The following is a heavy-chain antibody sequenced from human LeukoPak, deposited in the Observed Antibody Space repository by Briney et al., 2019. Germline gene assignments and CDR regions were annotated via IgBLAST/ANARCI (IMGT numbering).Heavy chain of an antibody. CDR3: ARDRGDSSGYYSP. Sequence: SETLSLTCTVSGDSIRSYYWSWIRQPAGKGLEWIGRVYTSGSTNYNPSLKSRVTMSIDTSKNQFSLKLSSVTAADTAVYYCARDRGDSSGYYSPWGQGALVTVSS. CDR2: VYTSGST. J-gene: IGHJ5*02. CDR1: GDSIRSYY. V-gene: IGHV4-4*07. D-gene: IGHD3-22*01.